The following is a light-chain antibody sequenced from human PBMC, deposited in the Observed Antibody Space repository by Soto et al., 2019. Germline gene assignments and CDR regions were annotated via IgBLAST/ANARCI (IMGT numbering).Light chain of an antibody. CDR1: QSVSSSY. CDR3: QQYGSSPPFT. Sequence: EIVLTQSPGTLSLSPGERATLSCRASQSVSSSYLAWYQQKPGQAPRLLIYGASSRATGIPDRFSGSGSGTGFTLTISRLEPEDFAVYFCQQYGSSPPFTFGRGTKVDIK. CDR2: GAS. J-gene: IGKJ3*01. V-gene: IGKV3-20*01.